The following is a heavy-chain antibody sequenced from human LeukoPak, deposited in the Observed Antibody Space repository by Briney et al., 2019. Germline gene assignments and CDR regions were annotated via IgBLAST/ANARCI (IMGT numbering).Heavy chain of an antibody. D-gene: IGHD3-3*01. CDR1: GYSIANGYH. J-gene: IGHJ4*02. CDR2: IYQSGST. Sequence: SETLSLTCSVSGYSIANGYHWAWVRQPPGKRLEWLGSIYQSGSTNYNPSLKSRVTMSADTSKNQFSLKLSSVTAADTAVYYCARYDFNKFFDYWGQGTLVTVSS. V-gene: IGHV4-38-2*01. CDR3: ARYDFNKFFDY.